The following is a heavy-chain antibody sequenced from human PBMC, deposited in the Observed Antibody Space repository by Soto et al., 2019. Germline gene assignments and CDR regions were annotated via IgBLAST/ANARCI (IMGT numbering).Heavy chain of an antibody. CDR3: VHSRCGGDCLRSYSSHYYYGMDV. V-gene: IGHV2-5*02. J-gene: IGHJ6*02. CDR1: GFSLSTGGLG. Sequence: QITLKESGPTLVKPTQTLTLTRTFSGFSLSTGGLGVGWIRQPPGEALEWLALIYWDDDKRYSPSLRSRLTIPKDTSKHQVVLIMTNMDPVDTATYYCVHSRCGGDCLRSYSSHYYYGMDVWGQGTTVTVSS. CDR2: IYWDDDK. D-gene: IGHD2-21*02.